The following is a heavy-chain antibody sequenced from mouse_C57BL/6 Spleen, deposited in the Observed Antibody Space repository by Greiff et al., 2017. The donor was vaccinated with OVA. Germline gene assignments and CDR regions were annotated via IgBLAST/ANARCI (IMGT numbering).Heavy chain of an antibody. CDR2: IHPSDSDT. CDR1: GYTFTSYW. V-gene: IGHV1-74*01. Sequence: VKLMESGAELVKPGASVKVSCKASGYTFTSYWMHWVKQRPGQGLEWIGRIHPSDSDTNYNQKFKGKATLTVDKSSSTAYMQLSSLTSEDSAVYYCASYVYYAMDYWGQGTSVTVSS. CDR3: ASYVYYAMDY. D-gene: IGHD1-1*01. J-gene: IGHJ4*01.